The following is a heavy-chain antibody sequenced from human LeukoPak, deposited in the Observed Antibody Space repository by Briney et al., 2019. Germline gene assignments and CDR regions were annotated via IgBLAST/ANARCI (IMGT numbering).Heavy chain of an antibody. CDR1: GFTFSRHG. D-gene: IGHD3-3*01. CDR2: ISNDGSRK. V-gene: IGHV3-30*03. J-gene: IGHJ4*02. CDR3: ARDRAWNYFDY. Sequence: GGSLRLSCAPSGFTFSRHGMHWVRQAPGKGLEWVAIISNDGSRKYYAHSVEGRFTISRDNSKNTLYLQMDSLSAEDTAVYYCARDRAWNYFDYWGQGTLVTVSS.